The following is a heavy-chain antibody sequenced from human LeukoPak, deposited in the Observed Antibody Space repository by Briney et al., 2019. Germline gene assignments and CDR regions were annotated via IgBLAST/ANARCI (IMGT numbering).Heavy chain of an antibody. V-gene: IGHV4-4*09. CDR3: ARHVSSGWYYSLNWFDP. CDR1: GGSISSYY. Sequence: SETLSLTCTVSGGSISSYYWSWIRQPPGKGLEWIGYIYTSGSTNYNPSLESRVTISVDTSKNQFSLKLSSVTAADTAVYYCARHVSSGWYYSLNWFDPWGQGTLVTVSS. D-gene: IGHD6-19*01. J-gene: IGHJ5*02. CDR2: IYTSGST.